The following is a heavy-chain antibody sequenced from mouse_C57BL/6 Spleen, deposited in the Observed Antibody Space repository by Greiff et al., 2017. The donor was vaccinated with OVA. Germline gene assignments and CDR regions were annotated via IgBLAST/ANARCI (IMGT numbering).Heavy chain of an antibody. V-gene: IGHV1-26*01. CDR2: INPNNGGT. CDR3: ARFDYGNYDAMDY. CDR1: GYTFTDYY. J-gene: IGHJ4*01. D-gene: IGHD2-1*01. Sequence: VQLQQSGPELVKPGASVKISCKASGYTFTDYYMNWVKQSHGKSLEWIGDINPNNGGTSYNQKFKGKATLTVDKSSSTAYMELRSLTSEDSAVXYCARFDYGNYDAMDYWGQGTSVTVSS.